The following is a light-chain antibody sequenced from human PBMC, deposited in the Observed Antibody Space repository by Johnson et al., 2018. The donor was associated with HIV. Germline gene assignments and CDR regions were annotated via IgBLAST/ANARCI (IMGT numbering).Light chain of an antibody. J-gene: IGLJ1*01. V-gene: IGLV1-51*02. CDR1: TSNVGNNF. CDR3: GTWDSSLSAYV. CDR2: ENS. Sequence: QSVLTQPPSVSAAPGQEVIISCSGSTSNVGNNFVSWYQQFPGRAPKLLIYENSKRPSGIPDRFSGSKSGTSATLGITGLQTGDEADYYCGTWDSSLSAYVFGTGTQVTVL.